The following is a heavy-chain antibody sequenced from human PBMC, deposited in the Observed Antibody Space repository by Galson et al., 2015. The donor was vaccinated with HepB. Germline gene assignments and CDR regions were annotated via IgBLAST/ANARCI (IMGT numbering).Heavy chain of an antibody. CDR1: GGTFSSYA. V-gene: IGHV1-69*01. CDR2: IIPIFGTA. J-gene: IGHJ4*02. Sequence: SCKASGGTFSSYAISWVRQAPGQGLEWMGGIIPIFGTANYAQKFQGRVTITADESTSTAYMELRSLRSDDTAVYYCARDQGYYGDYLPDYWGQGTLVTVSS. D-gene: IGHD4-17*01. CDR3: ARDQGYYGDYLPDY.